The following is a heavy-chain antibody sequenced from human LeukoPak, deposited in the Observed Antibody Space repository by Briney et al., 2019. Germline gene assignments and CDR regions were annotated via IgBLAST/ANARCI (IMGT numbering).Heavy chain of an antibody. J-gene: IGHJ4*02. CDR1: GFTFTNAW. Sequence: GGSLRLSCAASGFTFTNAWMSWVRQAPWKGLERVGRLKSKADGGTTDYAAPVKGRFFILRDDSKNRLFLQMNSLKTEDTAVYYCTSDLALRAYYGLYWGQGTLVTVSS. CDR3: TSDLALRAYYGLY. V-gene: IGHV3-15*01. D-gene: IGHD3-3*01. CDR2: LKSKADGGTT.